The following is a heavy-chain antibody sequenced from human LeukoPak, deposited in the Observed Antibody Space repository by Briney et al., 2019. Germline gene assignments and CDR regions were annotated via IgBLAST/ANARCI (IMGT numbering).Heavy chain of an antibody. CDR1: GGSISSYY. Sequence: PSETLSLTCTVAGGSISSYYWSWIRQPPGKGLGWVGYIFYSGSTNYNPSLQSRVTISVDTSKNQFSLKLSSVTAADTAVYYCARDAPPYSSGWYLDYWGQGTLVTVSS. CDR3: ARDAPPYSSGWYLDY. J-gene: IGHJ4*02. D-gene: IGHD6-19*01. CDR2: IFYSGST. V-gene: IGHV4-59*01.